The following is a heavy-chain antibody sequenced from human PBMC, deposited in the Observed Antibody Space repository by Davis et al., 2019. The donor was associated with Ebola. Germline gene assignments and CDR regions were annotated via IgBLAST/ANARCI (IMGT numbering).Heavy chain of an antibody. D-gene: IGHD7-27*01. CDR2: ISIFNRNT. CDR3: AGDPRANWGSGVDS. J-gene: IGHJ4*02. Sequence: ASAQVSCKASGQKSTTDGISWVRQAPGQGLEWMGWISIFNRNTVYAQKFQGRVTLTTDTSTSTAYMGLRCLRSDDTAFYYLAGDPRANWGSGVDSWGQGTLVTVSP. V-gene: IGHV1-18*01. CDR1: GQKSTTDG.